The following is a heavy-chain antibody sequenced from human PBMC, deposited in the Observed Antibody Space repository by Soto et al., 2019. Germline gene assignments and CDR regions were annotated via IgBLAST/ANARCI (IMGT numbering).Heavy chain of an antibody. V-gene: IGHV1-24*01. Sequence: ASVKVSCKVSGYTLTELSMHWVRQAPGKGLEWMGGFDPEDGETIYAQKFQGRVTMTEDTSTDTAYMELSSLRSEDTAVYYCATPSTDIVVVVAFDAFDIWGQGTMVTVS. CDR2: FDPEDGET. CDR1: GYTLTELS. D-gene: IGHD2-15*01. CDR3: ATPSTDIVVVVAFDAFDI. J-gene: IGHJ3*02.